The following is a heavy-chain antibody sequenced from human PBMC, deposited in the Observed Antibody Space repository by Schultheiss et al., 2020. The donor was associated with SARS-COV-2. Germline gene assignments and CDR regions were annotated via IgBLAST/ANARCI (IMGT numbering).Heavy chain of an antibody. Sequence: GGSLRLSCQGSGYNFSTFWIGWVRQMPGKGLEWMGIIYPGDSDTSYSPSFQGQVTFSADKSISTAYLQWSSLKALDTAMYYCARRAGSYGRIDYWGQGTLVTVSS. CDR3: ARRAGSYGRIDY. J-gene: IGHJ4*02. CDR1: GYNFSTFW. D-gene: IGHD5-18*01. CDR2: IYPGDSDT. V-gene: IGHV5-51*01.